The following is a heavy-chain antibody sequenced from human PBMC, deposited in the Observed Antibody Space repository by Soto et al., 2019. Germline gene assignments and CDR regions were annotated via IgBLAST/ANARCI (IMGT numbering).Heavy chain of an antibody. D-gene: IGHD3-3*01. V-gene: IGHV3-30*18. J-gene: IGHJ4*02. CDR3: AKGTIFGERAPLGY. Sequence: QVQLVESGGGVVQPGRSLRLSCAASGFTFSSYGMHWVRQAPGKGLEWVAVISYDGSNKYYADPVKGRFTISRDNSKNTLYLQMNSLRAEDTAVYYCAKGTIFGERAPLGYWGQGTLVTVSS. CDR2: ISYDGSNK. CDR1: GFTFSSYG.